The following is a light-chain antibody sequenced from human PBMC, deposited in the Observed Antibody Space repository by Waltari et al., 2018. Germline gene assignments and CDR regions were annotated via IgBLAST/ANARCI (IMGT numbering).Light chain of an antibody. V-gene: IGKV1-5*03. CDR1: QSISDW. CDR3: LQYNTYPWA. J-gene: IGKJ1*01. Sequence: DIQMTQSPSTLSASVGDRVTITCRASQSISDWLAWFLQQPGKAPKRLIYKASNVENGVPSRFSGSGSGTDFTLTISSLQPDDFATYYCLQYNTYPWAFGQGTKVEI. CDR2: KAS.